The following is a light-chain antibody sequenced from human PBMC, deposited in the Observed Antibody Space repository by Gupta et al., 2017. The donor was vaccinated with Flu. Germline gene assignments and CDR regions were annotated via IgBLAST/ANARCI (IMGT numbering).Light chain of an antibody. CDR1: QSVNIY. V-gene: IGKV3-11*01. Sequence: EIVLTQSPATLSLSPGGRAILSCRASQSVNIYLAWYQQKPGQPPRLLMFDASKRAAGIPDRFSGSGSGKDFTLTISTGEPEDFAVYYCQQRSGLPMYTFGQGTXLE. CDR2: DAS. J-gene: IGKJ2*01. CDR3: QQRSGLPMYT.